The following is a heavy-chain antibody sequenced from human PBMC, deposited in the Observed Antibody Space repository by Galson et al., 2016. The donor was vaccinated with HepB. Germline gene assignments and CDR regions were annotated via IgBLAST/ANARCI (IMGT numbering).Heavy chain of an antibody. CDR2: IYYSGST. CDR3: ATSSGYYGTLF. V-gene: IGHV4-59*01. J-gene: IGHJ4*02. CDR1: GGSISSYY. Sequence: SETLSLTCTVSGGSISSYYWSWIRQPPGKGLEWIGYIYYSGSTYYKPSPKSRVTISVDTSKNQFSLKLSSVTAADTAVYYCATSSGYYGTLFWGQGTLVTVSS. D-gene: IGHD3-22*01.